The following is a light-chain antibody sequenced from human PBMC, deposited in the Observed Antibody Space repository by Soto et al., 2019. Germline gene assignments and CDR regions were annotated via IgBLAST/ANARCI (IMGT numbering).Light chain of an antibody. CDR2: GVS. CDR3: SSYGGSSTV. CDR1: STDVGSYNY. J-gene: IGLJ2*01. Sequence: QSALTQPASLSGSPGQSITISCTGTSTDVGSYNYVSWYQQHPGKAPKLMIFGVSYRPSGISDRFSGSKSGNTASLTISGLQPEDEADYYCSSYGGSSTVFGGGTKVTVL. V-gene: IGLV2-14*03.